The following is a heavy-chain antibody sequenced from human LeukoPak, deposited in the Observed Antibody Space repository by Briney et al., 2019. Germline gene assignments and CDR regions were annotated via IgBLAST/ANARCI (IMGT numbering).Heavy chain of an antibody. CDR3: ARVGALVRGNWFAP. V-gene: IGHV1-69*13. Sequence: SVKVSCKASGGTFISYAISWVRQAPGQGLEWMGGIIPIFGTANYAQKFQGRVTITADESTSTAYMELSSLRSEDTAVYYCARVGALVRGNWFAPWGQGTLVTVSS. CDR1: GGTFISYA. D-gene: IGHD3-10*01. CDR2: IIPIFGTA. J-gene: IGHJ5*02.